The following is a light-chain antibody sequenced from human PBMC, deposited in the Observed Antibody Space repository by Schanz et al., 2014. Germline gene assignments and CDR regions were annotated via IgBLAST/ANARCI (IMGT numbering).Light chain of an antibody. CDR2: GAS. J-gene: IGKJ2*01. CDR1: QSVNSDY. CDR3: QQRSNWPLYT. V-gene: IGKV3D-20*02. Sequence: EIVLTQSPGTLSLSPGERATLSCRASQSVNSDYLAWYQQRPGQAPRLLIYGASSRATGIPDRFSGSGSGTDFTLTISSLEPEDFAVYYCQQRSNWPLYTFGQGTKLEIK.